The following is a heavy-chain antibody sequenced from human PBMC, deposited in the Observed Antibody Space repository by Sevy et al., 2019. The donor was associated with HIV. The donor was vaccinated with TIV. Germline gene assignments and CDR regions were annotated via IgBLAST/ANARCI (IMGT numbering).Heavy chain of an antibody. D-gene: IGHD3-3*01. V-gene: IGHV2-5*01. CDR2: IYWNDDK. Sequence: SGPTLVKPTQTLTLTCTFSGFSLSTSGVGVGWIRQPPGKALEWLALIYWNDDKRYSPSLKSRLTITKDTSKNQVVLTMTNMDPVETATYYCAHSSGFWSGYYLYYYYYGMDVWGQGTTVTVSS. CDR3: AHSSGFWSGYYLYYYYYGMDV. J-gene: IGHJ6*02. CDR1: GFSLSTSGVG.